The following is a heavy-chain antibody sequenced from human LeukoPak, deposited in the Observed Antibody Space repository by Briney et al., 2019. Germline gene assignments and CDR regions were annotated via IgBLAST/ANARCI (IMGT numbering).Heavy chain of an antibody. D-gene: IGHD1-14*01. Sequence: GGSLRLSCAASGFIFSDYYMSWIRQAPGKGLEWVSYISSSGSTMYYTDSVKGRFTISRDNAKDSLYLQMNSLRAEDTAVYFCAKTNGVRGAFDIWGQGTMVAVSP. CDR2: ISSSGSTM. CDR1: GFIFSDYY. CDR3: AKTNGVRGAFDI. V-gene: IGHV3-11*01. J-gene: IGHJ3*02.